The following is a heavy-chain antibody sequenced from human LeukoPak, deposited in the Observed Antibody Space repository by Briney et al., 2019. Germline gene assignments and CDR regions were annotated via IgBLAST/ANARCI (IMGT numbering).Heavy chain of an antibody. CDR2: IYPGDSDT. J-gene: IGHJ1*01. D-gene: IGHD6-19*01. V-gene: IGHV5-51*01. Sequence: GESLKISCKGSGYSFTSYWIGWVRQMPGKGLEWMGIIYPGDSDTRYSPSFQGQVTISADKSISTAYLQWSSLKASDTAMYCCARQGPRYSSGWSHAEYFQHWGQGTLVTVSS. CDR1: GYSFTSYW. CDR3: ARQGPRYSSGWSHAEYFQH.